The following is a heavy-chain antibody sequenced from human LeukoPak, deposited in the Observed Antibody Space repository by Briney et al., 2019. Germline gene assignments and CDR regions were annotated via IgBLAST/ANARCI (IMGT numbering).Heavy chain of an antibody. CDR3: AREREPKCFDP. D-gene: IGHD1-14*01. CDR2: IYYSGST. J-gene: IGHJ5*02. Sequence: SETLSLTCTVSGGSISSHYWSWIRQTPGKGLEWIGYIYYSGSTNYNPSLKSRVTISVDTSKNQFSLKLSSVTAADTAVYYCAREREPKCFDPWGQGTLVTVPS. CDR1: GGSISSHY. V-gene: IGHV4-59*11.